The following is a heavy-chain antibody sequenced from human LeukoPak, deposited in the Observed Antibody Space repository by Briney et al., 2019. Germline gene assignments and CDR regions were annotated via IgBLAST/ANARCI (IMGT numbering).Heavy chain of an antibody. D-gene: IGHD5-18*01. V-gene: IGHV3-21*01. CDR2: ISSSSSYI. J-gene: IGHJ4*02. CDR3: ARDPVYTDTAGTFDY. CDR1: GFTFSSYS. Sequence: GGSLRLSCAASGFTFSSYSMNWVRQAPGKGLEWVSSISSSSSYIYYADSVKGRFTISRDNAKNSLYLQMNSLRAEDTAVYYCARDPVYTDTAGTFDYWGQGTLVTVSS.